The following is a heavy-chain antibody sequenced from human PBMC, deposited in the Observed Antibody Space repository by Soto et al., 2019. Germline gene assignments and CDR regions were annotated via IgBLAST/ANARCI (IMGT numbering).Heavy chain of an antibody. CDR1: GYTLTELS. Sequence: ASVKVSCKVSGYTLTELSMHWVRQAPGKGLEWMGGFDPEDGETIYAQKFQGRVTMTEDTSTDTAYMELSSLRSEDTAVYYCATAPISSGYYFVTDYWGQGTLVTVSS. D-gene: IGHD3-22*01. J-gene: IGHJ4*02. V-gene: IGHV1-24*01. CDR3: ATAPISSGYYFVTDY. CDR2: FDPEDGET.